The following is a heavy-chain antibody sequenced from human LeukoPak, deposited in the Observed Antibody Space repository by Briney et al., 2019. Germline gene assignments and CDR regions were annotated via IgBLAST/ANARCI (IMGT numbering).Heavy chain of an antibody. CDR1: GGTFSSYA. V-gene: IGHV1-69*13. D-gene: IGHD3-22*01. Sequence: EASVKVSCKASGGTFSSYAISWVRQAPGQGLEWVGGIIPIFVTANYAQKCQGRVTSTADESTSTAYMERCSLRSEDTAVYYCARSTGGYYDSSGYYLTNWGQGTLVTVSS. CDR2: IIPIFVTA. J-gene: IGHJ4*02. CDR3: ARSTGGYYDSSGYYLTN.